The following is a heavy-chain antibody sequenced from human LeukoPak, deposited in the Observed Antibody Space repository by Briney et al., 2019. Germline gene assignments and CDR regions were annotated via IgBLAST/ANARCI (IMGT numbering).Heavy chain of an antibody. CDR3: AKLSIYYYGSGSSTIDY. CDR2: IRYDGSNK. CDR1: GFTFSSYG. D-gene: IGHD3-10*01. V-gene: IGHV3-30*02. J-gene: IGHJ4*02. Sequence: GGSLRLSCAASGFTFSSYGMHWVRQAPGKGLEWVAFIRYDGSNKYYADSVKGRFTISRDNSKNTLYLQMNSLRAEDTAVYYCAKLSIYYYGSGSSTIDYWGQGTLVTVSS.